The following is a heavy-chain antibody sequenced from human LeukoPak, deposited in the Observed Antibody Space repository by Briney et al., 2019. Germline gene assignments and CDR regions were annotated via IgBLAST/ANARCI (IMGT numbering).Heavy chain of an antibody. CDR2: ISSSSSTI. V-gene: IGHV3-48*02. CDR3: ARERWGIVVLYYFDY. CDR1: GFTFSNYK. D-gene: IGHD2-15*01. Sequence: PGGSLRLSCAASGFTFSNYKMNWVRQAPGKGLEWVSYISSSSSTIYYADSVKGRFTISRDNAKNSLYLQMNSLRDEDTAVYYCARERWGIVVLYYFDYWGQGTLVTVSS. J-gene: IGHJ4*02.